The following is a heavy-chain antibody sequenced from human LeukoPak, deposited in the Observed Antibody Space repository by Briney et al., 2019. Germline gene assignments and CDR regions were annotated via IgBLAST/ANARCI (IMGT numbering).Heavy chain of an antibody. Sequence: SETLSLTCTVSGGSISSSSYYWGWIRQPPGKGLEWIGSIYYSGSTYYNPSLKSRVTISVDTSKNQFSLKLSSVTAADTAVYYCARVGGYCSSTSCYAQRGYRPRRWFDYWGQGTLVTVSS. CDR1: GGSISSSSYY. D-gene: IGHD2-2*01. J-gene: IGHJ4*02. CDR2: IYYSGST. V-gene: IGHV4-39*01. CDR3: ARVGGYCSSTSCYAQRGYRPRRWFDY.